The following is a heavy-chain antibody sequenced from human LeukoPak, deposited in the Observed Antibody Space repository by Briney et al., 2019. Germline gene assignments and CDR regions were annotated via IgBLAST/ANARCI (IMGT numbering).Heavy chain of an antibody. CDR2: IYDSGRT. CDR1: GGSISSGDYY. CDR3: ARVLGHYFDY. J-gene: IGHJ4*02. V-gene: IGHV4-30-2*01. D-gene: IGHD7-27*01. Sequence: SETLSLTCTVSGGSISSGDYYWSWIRQPPGKGPEWIGYIYDSGRTYYNPSLKSRVTISVDRSKNQFSLKLSSVTAADTAVYYCARVLGHYFDYWGQGTLVTVSS.